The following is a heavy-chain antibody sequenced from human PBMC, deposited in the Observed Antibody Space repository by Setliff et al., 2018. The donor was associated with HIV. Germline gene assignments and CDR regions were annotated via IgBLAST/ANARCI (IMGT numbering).Heavy chain of an antibody. J-gene: IGHJ4*02. Sequence: GGFLRLSCTVSGFKFDDYWMHWIRRSPGKGPVWVSRINGDGASPGYADFVKGRFTVSRDNLRNTFYLQMNSLRGDDTAVYYCARGPLRFGALFPDFWGQGTLVTVSS. V-gene: IGHV3-74*01. CDR3: ARGPLRFGALFPDF. D-gene: IGHD3-10*01. CDR1: GFKFDDYW. CDR2: INGDGASP.